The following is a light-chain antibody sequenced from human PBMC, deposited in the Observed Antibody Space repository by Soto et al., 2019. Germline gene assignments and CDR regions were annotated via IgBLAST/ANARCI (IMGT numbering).Light chain of an antibody. J-gene: IGKJ1*01. CDR3: QPSYTTPRT. CDR1: QSITNY. V-gene: IGKV1-39*01. Sequence: DIQMTQSPSSLSASVGDRVTITCRASQSITNYLNWYQQKPGKAPKLLIYAASSLQSGVPSRFSGSGSGTDFTLTIGSLQPEDFATYYCQPSYTTPRTFGQGTKVDIK. CDR2: AAS.